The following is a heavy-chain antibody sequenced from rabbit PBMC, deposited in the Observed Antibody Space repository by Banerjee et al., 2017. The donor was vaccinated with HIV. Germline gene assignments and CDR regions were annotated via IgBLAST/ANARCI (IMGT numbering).Heavy chain of an antibody. CDR3: ARDLAGVIGWNFGL. V-gene: IGHV1S47*01. Sequence: QEQLEESGGGLVQPGGSLKLSCKASGFDFSSYYMSWVRQAPGKGLEWIGYIDPVFGNTYYASWVNGRFTISRSTSLDTVDLKMTSLTAADTATYFCARDLAGVIGWNFGLWGQGTLVTVS. CDR2: IDPVFGNT. CDR1: GFDFSSYY. D-gene: IGHD4-1*01. J-gene: IGHJ4*01.